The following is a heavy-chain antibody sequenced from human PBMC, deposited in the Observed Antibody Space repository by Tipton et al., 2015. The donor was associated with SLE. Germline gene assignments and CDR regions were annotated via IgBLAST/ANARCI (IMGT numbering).Heavy chain of an antibody. CDR1: GFTFSSYA. J-gene: IGHJ4*02. D-gene: IGHD1-26*01. V-gene: IGHV3-48*03. CDR2: ISSSGSTI. CDR3: ATARELRGPFDY. Sequence: GSLRLSCAASGFTFSSYAMSWVRQAPGKGLEWVSYISSSGSTIYYADSVKGRFTISRDNAKNSLYLQMNSLRAEDTAVYYCATARELRGPFDYWGQGTLVTVSS.